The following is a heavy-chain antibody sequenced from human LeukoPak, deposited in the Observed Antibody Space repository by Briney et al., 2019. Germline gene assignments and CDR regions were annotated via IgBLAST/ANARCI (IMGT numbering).Heavy chain of an antibody. CDR1: GGTFSSYA. D-gene: IGHD3-10*01. J-gene: IGHJ4*02. CDR3: ARHYYYGSGSYYIPYFDY. Sequence: SVKVSCKASGGTFSSYAISWVRQAPGQGLEWMGRTIPIFGTANYAQKFQGRVTITTDESTSTAYMELSSLRSEDTAVYYCARHYYYGSGSYYIPYFDYWGQGTLVTVSS. CDR2: TIPIFGTA. V-gene: IGHV1-69*05.